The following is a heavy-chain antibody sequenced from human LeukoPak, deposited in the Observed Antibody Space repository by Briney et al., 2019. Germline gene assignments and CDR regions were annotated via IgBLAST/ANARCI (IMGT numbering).Heavy chain of an antibody. J-gene: IGHJ4*02. CDR1: GVSSSDYN. CDR3: ARIKYSSGWHSYYFDY. D-gene: IGHD6-19*01. CDR2: MYYSGST. Sequence: SETLSLTCTVSGVSSSDYNWTWIPHPPGKEREGRVYMYYSGSTNYNPSLKSRVTISVDTSKNQFSLKLSSVTAADTAVYYCARIKYSSGWHSYYFDYWGQGTLVTVSS. V-gene: IGHV4-59*01.